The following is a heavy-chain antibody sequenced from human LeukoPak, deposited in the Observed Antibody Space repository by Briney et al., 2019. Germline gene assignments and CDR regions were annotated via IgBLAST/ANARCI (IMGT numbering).Heavy chain of an antibody. CDR1: GFTFSSYS. J-gene: IGHJ6*03. CDR3: AELGLTMIGGV. D-gene: IGHD3-10*02. CDR2: ISGSSSTI. Sequence: PGGSLRLSCAASGFTFSSYSMNWVRQAPGKGLEWISYISGSSSTIYYADSVKGRFTISRDNAKNSLYLQMNSLRAEDTAVYYCAELGLTMIGGVWGKGTTVTIS. V-gene: IGHV3-48*01.